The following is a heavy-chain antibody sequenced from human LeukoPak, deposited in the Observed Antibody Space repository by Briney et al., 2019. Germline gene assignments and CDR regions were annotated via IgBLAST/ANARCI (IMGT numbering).Heavy chain of an antibody. CDR1: GFTFSSYW. V-gene: IGHV3-74*01. CDR3: ARVGGGYSIDF. J-gene: IGHJ4*02. CDR2: INSDGSST. Sequence: PGGSLRLSCAASGFTFSSYWMHWVRQAPGKGLVWVSRINSDGSSTTYADSVKGRFTISRDNAKNTLSLQMNSLRADDTAVFYCARVGGGYSIDFWGQGTLVTVSS. D-gene: IGHD2-15*01.